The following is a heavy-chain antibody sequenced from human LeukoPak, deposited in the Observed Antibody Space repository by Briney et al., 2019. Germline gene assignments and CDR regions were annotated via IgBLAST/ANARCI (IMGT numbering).Heavy chain of an antibody. J-gene: IGHJ4*02. CDR2: IDWDDDK. Sequence: ESGPTLVNPTQTLTLTCTFSGFSLSTSGMCVSWIRQPPGKALEWLARIDWDDDKYYSTSLKTRLTISKDTSKNQVVLTMTNMDPVDTATYYCARNGDGYTKQGTLWYWGQGTLVTVSS. D-gene: IGHD5-24*01. V-gene: IGHV2-70*11. CDR1: GFSLSTSGMC. CDR3: ARNGDGYTKQGTLWY.